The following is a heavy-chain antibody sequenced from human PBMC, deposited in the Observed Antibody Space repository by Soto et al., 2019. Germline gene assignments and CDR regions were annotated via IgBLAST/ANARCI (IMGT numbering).Heavy chain of an antibody. Sequence: SETLSLTCAVSGGSISSGGYSWSWIRQPPGKGLEWIGDIYHSGSTYYNPSLKSRVTISVDRSKNQFSLKLSSVTAVDTAGYYCPRGGVDCLEPSGYYSSQYYCTRWGKGTLGTVSS. V-gene: IGHV4-30-2*01. J-gene: IGHJ4*02. CDR2: IYHSGST. D-gene: IGHD3-22*01. CDR3: PRGGVDCLEPSGYYSSQYYCTR. CDR1: GGSISSGGYS.